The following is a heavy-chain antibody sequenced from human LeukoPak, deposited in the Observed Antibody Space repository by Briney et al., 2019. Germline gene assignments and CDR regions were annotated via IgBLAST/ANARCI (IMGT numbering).Heavy chain of an antibody. CDR3: ARDYVSGSFGP. D-gene: IGHD3-10*01. CDR1: GFSVSGHY. V-gene: IGHV3-66*01. CDR2: IHSDSST. Sequence: GGSLRLSCAASGFSVSGHYMNWVRQAPGKGLEWVSVIHSDSSTYYADSVKGRFTISRDNAKNTVYLQMNSLRAEDTAVYYCARDYVSGSFGPWGQGTLVTVSS. J-gene: IGHJ5*02.